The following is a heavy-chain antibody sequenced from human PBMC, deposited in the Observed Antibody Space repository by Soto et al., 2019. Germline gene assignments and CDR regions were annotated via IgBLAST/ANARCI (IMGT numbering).Heavy chain of an antibody. CDR3: GRGRSVQGIIALNWSSP. CDR2: IYYGGIT. D-gene: IGHD3-10*01. Sequence: QVQLQESGPGLVKPSQTLSLTCSVSVGSITSGGYYWNWIRQHPGKGLEWMRYIYYGGITYYNPYLKSRITIYLNTSTHQFSLKVRLGSAAVTAMYCGGRGRSVQGIIALNWSSPWGQGILVTV. CDR1: VGSITSGGYY. J-gene: IGHJ5*02. V-gene: IGHV4-31*03.